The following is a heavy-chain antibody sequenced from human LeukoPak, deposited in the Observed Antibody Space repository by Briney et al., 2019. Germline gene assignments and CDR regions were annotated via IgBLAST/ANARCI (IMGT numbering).Heavy chain of an antibody. CDR2: INPNSGGT. Sequence: ASVKVSCKTSGYTFTGYYMHWVRQAPGQGLEWMGWINPNSGGTNYAQKFQGRVTMTRDTSISTTYMELSRLTSDDTGMYYCSRAPGYSAYGLPFDFWGRGTQVTVSS. CDR1: GYTFTGYY. D-gene: IGHD5-12*01. CDR3: SRAPGYSAYGLPFDF. J-gene: IGHJ4*02. V-gene: IGHV1-2*02.